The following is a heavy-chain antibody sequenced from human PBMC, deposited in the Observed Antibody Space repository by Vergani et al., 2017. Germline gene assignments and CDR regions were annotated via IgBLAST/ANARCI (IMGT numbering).Heavy chain of an antibody. CDR3: AKAPPYYDFWSGYYGANDY. CDR2: ISWNSGAV. V-gene: IGHV3-9*01. CDR1: G. D-gene: IGHD3-3*01. J-gene: IGHJ4*02. Sequence: GMHWVRQGPGKGLEWVSGISWNSGAVDYADSVRGRFTISRDNSKNTLYLQMNSLRAEDTAVYYCAKAPPYYDFWSGYYGANDYWGQGTLVTVSS.